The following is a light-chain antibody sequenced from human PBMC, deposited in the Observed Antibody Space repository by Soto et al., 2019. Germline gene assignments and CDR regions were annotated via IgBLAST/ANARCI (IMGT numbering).Light chain of an antibody. V-gene: IGLV2-14*01. CDR3: SSYAGGFVV. CDR1: SSDIGAHTY. CDR2: NVS. Sequence: QSALTQPASVSGSPGQSITISCTGTSSDIGAHTYVSWFQQHPGKVPKVIIYNVSTRPSGISDRFSGSKSGNTASLTNSGLQAEDEADYYCSSYAGGFVVFGGGTKLTVL. J-gene: IGLJ2*01.